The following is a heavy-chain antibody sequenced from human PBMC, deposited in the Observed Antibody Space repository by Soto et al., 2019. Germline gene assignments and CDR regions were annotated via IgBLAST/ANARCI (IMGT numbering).Heavy chain of an antibody. D-gene: IGHD3-22*01. CDR3: ARALYDSSSLPFDN. CDR1: GGTFSSYA. J-gene: IGHJ4*02. CDR2: IIPVFHTP. V-gene: IGHV1-69*13. Sequence: GASVKVSCKASGGTFSSYAISWVRQAPGQGLEWMGGIIPVFHTPNYAQKFQARVTITADESTSTAYMELSNLRSEDTAVYYCARALYDSSSLPFDNWRQGTQVTVSS.